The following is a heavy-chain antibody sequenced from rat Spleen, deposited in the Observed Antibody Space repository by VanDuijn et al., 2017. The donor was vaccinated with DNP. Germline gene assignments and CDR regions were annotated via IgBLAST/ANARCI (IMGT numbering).Heavy chain of an antibody. J-gene: IGHJ2*01. D-gene: IGHD1-7*01. CDR1: GFNFNDYW. Sequence: EVKLVESGGGLVQPGRSLKLSCAASGFNFNDYWMGWVRPAPGKGLEWNGEINKDSGTKKYSPSLKDKFTISRDNAQNALYLQMSNLGSEDTATYYCVRERYGVDYWGQGVMVTVSS. CDR2: INKDSGTK. CDR3: VRERYGVDY. V-gene: IGHV4-2*01.